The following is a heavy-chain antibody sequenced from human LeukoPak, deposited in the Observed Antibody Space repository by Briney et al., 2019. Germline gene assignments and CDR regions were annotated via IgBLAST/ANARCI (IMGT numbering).Heavy chain of an antibody. J-gene: IGHJ3*02. D-gene: IGHD5-24*01. V-gene: IGHV3-7*01. CDR2: IKQDGSEK. CDR1: GFTFSSYW. CDR3: ARQTMANDAFDI. Sequence: PGGSLRLSCAASGFTFSSYWMSWVRQAPGKGLEWVVNIKQDGSEKYYVDSVKGRLTISRDNAKNSLYLQMNSLRAEDTAVYYCARQTMANDAFDIWGQGTMVTVSS.